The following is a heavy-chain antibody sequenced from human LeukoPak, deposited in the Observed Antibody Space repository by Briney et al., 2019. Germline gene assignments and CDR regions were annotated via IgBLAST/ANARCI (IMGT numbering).Heavy chain of an antibody. J-gene: IGHJ5*02. V-gene: IGHV1-3*01. CDR1: GYTFISYA. CDR3: ARDITIGTTRFDP. D-gene: IGHD1-1*01. CDR2: IHAGTGNT. Sequence: ASVKVSCKASGYTFISYAIHWVRQAPGQRLEWMVWIHAGTGNTKYSQKFQGRVTITRDTSANTVYMELSRLRPEDTAVYYCARDITIGTTRFDPWGQGTLVTVSP.